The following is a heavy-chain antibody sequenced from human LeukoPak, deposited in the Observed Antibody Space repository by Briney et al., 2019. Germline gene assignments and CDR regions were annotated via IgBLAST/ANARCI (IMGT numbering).Heavy chain of an antibody. CDR2: GNANSHNT. CDR3: ARAKTSTTTGYYYYGMDV. CDR1: GYTCTNYD. V-gene: IGHV1-8*01. Sequence: GASVQVSCKASGYTCTNYDINWVRQATGQEREWRGWGNANSHNTGYAQKFQGRVTMTMSASINTAYMELSSLRSEDTAVYYCARAKTSTTTGYYYYGMDVWGQGTTVTVSS. D-gene: IGHD1-1*01. J-gene: IGHJ6*02.